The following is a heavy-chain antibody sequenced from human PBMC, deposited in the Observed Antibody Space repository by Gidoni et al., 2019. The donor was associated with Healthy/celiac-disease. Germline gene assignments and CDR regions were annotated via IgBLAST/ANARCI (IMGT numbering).Heavy chain of an antibody. Sequence: EVQLLESGGGLVQPGGSLRLSCAASGFTFSSYAISWVRQAPGKGLEWVSAISGSGGSKYYADSVKGRFTISRDNSKNTLYLQMNSLRAEDTAVYYCAKGLYSGSHGLDYWGQGTLVTVSS. D-gene: IGHD1-26*01. J-gene: IGHJ4*02. V-gene: IGHV3-23*01. CDR3: AKGLYSGSHGLDY. CDR2: ISGSGGSK. CDR1: GFTFSSYA.